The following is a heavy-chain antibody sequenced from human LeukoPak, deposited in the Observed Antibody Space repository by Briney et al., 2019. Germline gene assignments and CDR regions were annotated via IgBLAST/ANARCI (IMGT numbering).Heavy chain of an antibody. V-gene: IGHV3-23*01. Sequence: GGSLRLSCAASGFTFSSYAMSWVRQAPGKGLEKVSSISGSGGSTNYADSVKGRFTISRDNSKNTLYLQMNSLGAEDTAVYYCAKDGRYSSGWYVPEYFQHWGQGTLVTVSS. D-gene: IGHD6-19*01. CDR3: AKDGRYSSGWYVPEYFQH. J-gene: IGHJ1*01. CDR1: GFTFSSYA. CDR2: ISGSGGST.